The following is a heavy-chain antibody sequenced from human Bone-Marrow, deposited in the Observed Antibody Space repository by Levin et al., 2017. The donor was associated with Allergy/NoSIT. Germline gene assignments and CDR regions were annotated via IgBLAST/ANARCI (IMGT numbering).Heavy chain of an antibody. D-gene: IGHD1-26*01. Sequence: TGGSLRLSCTASGFTFSRYWMSWVRQAPGKGLEWVANIKHDESEKYYGDSVKGRFTISRDNARNSLYLQMNSLRAEDTAVYYCARWDFGTVSTNREIDYWGQGTLVTVSS. CDR1: GFTFSRYW. CDR3: ARWDFGTVSTNREIDY. CDR2: IKHDESEK. V-gene: IGHV3-7*01. J-gene: IGHJ4*02.